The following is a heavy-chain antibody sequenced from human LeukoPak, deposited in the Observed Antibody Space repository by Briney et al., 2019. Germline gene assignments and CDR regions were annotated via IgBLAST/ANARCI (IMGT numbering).Heavy chain of an antibody. CDR1: GGSISSYY. Sequence: SETLSLTCTVSGGSISSYYWSWIRQPPGKGLEWIGYIYYSGSTNYNPSLKSRVTISVDTSKNQFSLKLSSVTAADTAVYYCARDPTVRGRYYYYGMDVWGQGTTVTVSS. D-gene: IGHD3-10*01. V-gene: IGHV4-59*01. J-gene: IGHJ6*02. CDR3: ARDPTVRGRYYYYGMDV. CDR2: IYYSGST.